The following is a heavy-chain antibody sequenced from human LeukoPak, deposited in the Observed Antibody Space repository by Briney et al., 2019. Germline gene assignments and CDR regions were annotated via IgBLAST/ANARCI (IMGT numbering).Heavy chain of an antibody. V-gene: IGHV4-38-2*01. J-gene: IGHJ3*02. CDR1: GYSISSGFY. D-gene: IGHD3-22*01. CDR3: AGAFRVVVIEDAVDI. CDR2: IYHGGST. Sequence: SETLSLTCAVSGYSISSGFYWGWIRQPPGKGLEWIGSIYHGGSTFYSPSLKSRVTLSVDTSKNQFSLKLSSVTAADTAVYYCAGAFRVVVIEDAVDIWGQGTMVTVSS.